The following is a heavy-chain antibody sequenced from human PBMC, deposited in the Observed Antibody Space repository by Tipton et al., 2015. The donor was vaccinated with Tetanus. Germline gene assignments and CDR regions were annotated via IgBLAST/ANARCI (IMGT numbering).Heavy chain of an antibody. V-gene: IGHV3-48*02. CDR2: ISSSSSTI. J-gene: IGHJ4*02. Sequence: GSLRLSCAASGFTFSSYSMNWVRQAPGRGLEWVSYISSSSSTIYYADSVKGRFTISRDNAKNSLYLQMNSLRDEDTAVYYCARETPGGAITFDYWGQGTLVTVSS. CDR1: GFTFSSYS. D-gene: IGHD3-16*02. CDR3: ARETPGGAITFDY.